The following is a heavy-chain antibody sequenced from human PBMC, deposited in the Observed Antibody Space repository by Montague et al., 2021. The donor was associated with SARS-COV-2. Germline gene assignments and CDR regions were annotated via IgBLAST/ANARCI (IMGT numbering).Heavy chain of an antibody. D-gene: IGHD6-13*01. J-gene: IGHJ4*02. Sequence: SETLSLTCTVSGGSISSSSYYWGWIRQPPGKGLEWIGSIYYSGXAXYXXXXKXRVTISVDTSKNQFSLKLSSVTAADTAVYYCARLLSWIAAAGTIHYFDYWGQGTLVTVSS. CDR1: GGSISSSSYY. CDR2: IYYSGXA. CDR3: ARLLSWIAAAGTIHYFDY. V-gene: IGHV4-39*01.